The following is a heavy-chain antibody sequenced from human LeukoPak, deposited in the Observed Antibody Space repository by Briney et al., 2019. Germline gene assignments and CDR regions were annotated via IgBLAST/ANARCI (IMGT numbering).Heavy chain of an antibody. Sequence: PGRSLRLSCAASGFAFSSAPMHWVRQAPGKGLEWVAVIPHEGTEKHYIESVKGRFTISRDNSNNTLYLQMNSLRPEDTGVYYCARQATSLKYYYNYLDGWGKGTTVIVSS. D-gene: IGHD6-6*01. J-gene: IGHJ6*03. CDR1: GFAFSSAP. V-gene: IGHV3-30*10. CDR3: ARQATSLKYYYNYLDG. CDR2: IPHEGTEK.